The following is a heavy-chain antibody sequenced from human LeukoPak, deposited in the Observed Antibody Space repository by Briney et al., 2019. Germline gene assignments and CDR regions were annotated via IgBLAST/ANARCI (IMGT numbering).Heavy chain of an antibody. CDR1: GYSFTSYW. CDR2: IYPDDSDT. J-gene: IGHJ4*02. V-gene: IGHV5-51*01. D-gene: IGHD3-22*01. CDR3: ARRHYYDSSGYYYGY. Sequence: GESLKISCKGSGYSFTSYWIGWVRQMPGKGLEWMGIIYPDDSDTRYSPSFQGRVTISADKSISTAYLQWSSLKASDTAMYYCARRHYYDSSGYYYGYWGQGTLVTVSS.